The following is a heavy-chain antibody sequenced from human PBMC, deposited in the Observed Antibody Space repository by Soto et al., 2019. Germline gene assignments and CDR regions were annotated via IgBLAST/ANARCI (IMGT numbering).Heavy chain of an antibody. CDR3: ARDGGADTAMVHDY. D-gene: IGHD5-18*01. J-gene: IGHJ4*02. CDR2: ISSSSSYI. CDR1: GFTFSSYS. Sequence: GGSLRLSCAASGFTFSSYSMNWVRQAPGKGLEWVSSISSSSSYIYYADSVKGRFTISRDNAKNSLYLQMNSLRAEDTAVYYCARDGGADTAMVHDYWGQGTLVTVSS. V-gene: IGHV3-21*01.